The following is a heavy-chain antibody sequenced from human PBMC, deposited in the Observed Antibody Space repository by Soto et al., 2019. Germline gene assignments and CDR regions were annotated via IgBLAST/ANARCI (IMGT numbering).Heavy chain of an antibody. J-gene: IGHJ4*02. Sequence: QVQLVQSGAEVKKPGASVKVSCKASGYTFTSYAMHWVHQAPGQRLEWMGWINAGNGNTKYSQKFQGRVTITRDTSASTAYMELSSLRSEDTAVYYCARDLGVGAASDYWGRGTLVTVSS. V-gene: IGHV1-3*01. CDR3: ARDLGVGAASDY. D-gene: IGHD1-26*01. CDR2: INAGNGNT. CDR1: GYTFTSYA.